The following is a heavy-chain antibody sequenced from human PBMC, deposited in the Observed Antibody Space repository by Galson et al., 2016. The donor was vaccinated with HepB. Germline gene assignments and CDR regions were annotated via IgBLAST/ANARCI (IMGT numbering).Heavy chain of an antibody. V-gene: IGHV3-23*01. Sequence: SLRLSCAASGFTFNNFAMSWVRQAPGKGLEWVSSILNNGVTYYADSVRGRFTISRDNSKSTLYLQMNSLRAGDTALYYCAKMKGMQLQYYGMNVWGQGTTVTVSS. CDR1: GFTFNNFA. J-gene: IGHJ6*02. CDR2: ILNNGVT. CDR3: AKMKGMQLQYYGMNV. D-gene: IGHD4-11*01.